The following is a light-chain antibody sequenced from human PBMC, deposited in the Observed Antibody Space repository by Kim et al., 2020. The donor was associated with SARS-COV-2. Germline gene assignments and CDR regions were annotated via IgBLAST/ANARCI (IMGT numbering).Light chain of an antibody. CDR1: QSCLYSSNNKNY. Sequence: RATVNCKSSQSCLYSSNNKNYLAWYQQKPGQPPKLLIYWASTRESGVPDRFGGSGSGTDLTLTISSLQPGDVAVYYCQQYYSGWTFGQGTKVDI. V-gene: IGKV4-1*01. CDR3: QQYYSGWT. J-gene: IGKJ1*01. CDR2: WAS.